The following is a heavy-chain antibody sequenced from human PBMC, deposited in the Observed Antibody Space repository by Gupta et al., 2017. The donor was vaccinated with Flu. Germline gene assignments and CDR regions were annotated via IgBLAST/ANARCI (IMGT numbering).Heavy chain of an antibody. CDR3: ARGPYYYDNGGDRVLRYSDMDV. Sequence: QVQLVESGGGLVKPGGSLRLSCAASGFTFSDYYIRWIRQAPGKGLEWVTYISGSGSSIYYAGSVKGRFTISRDNAEKSVILQMDSLGAEDTDVYYCARGPYYYDNGGDRVLRYSDMDVWGQGTTVTVS. D-gene: IGHD3-22*01. CDR2: ISGSGSSI. J-gene: IGHJ6*02. V-gene: IGHV3-11*01. CDR1: GFTFSDYY.